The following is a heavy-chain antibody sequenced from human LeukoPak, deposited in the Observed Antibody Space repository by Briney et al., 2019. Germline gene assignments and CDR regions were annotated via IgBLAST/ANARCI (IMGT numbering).Heavy chain of an antibody. D-gene: IGHD3-22*01. J-gene: IGHJ4*02. CDR2: ISYDGSNK. V-gene: IGHV3-30-3*01. CDR1: GFTFSSYA. CDR3: ARARAPITMIVVYYFDY. Sequence: GRSLRLSCAASGFTFSSYAMHWVRQAPGKGLEWVAVISYDGSNKYYADSVKGRFSISRDNSKNTLYLQMNSLRAEDTAVYYCARARAPITMIVVYYFDYWGQGTLVTVSS.